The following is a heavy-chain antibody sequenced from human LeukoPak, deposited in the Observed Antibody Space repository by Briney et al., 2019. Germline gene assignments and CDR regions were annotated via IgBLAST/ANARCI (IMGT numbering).Heavy chain of an antibody. D-gene: IGHD3-22*01. CDR1: GFTFNWSW. J-gene: IGHJ3*02. V-gene: IGHV3-7*01. CDR3: AKDAVGRNDYYDSSGYFSLLPYYDGFDI. Sequence: GGSLRLSCAASGFTFNWSWMNWVRQVPGKGLEWVANMDPSGSQKRYVDSVKGRFTISKDNSGTSFYLEMNSLTADDTAIYYCAKDAVGRNDYYDSSGYFSLLPYYDGFDIWGQGTMVTVSS. CDR2: MDPSGSQK.